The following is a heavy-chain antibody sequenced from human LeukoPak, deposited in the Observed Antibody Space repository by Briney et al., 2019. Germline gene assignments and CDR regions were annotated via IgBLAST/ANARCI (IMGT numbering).Heavy chain of an antibody. CDR1: GGPFSGYY. J-gene: IGHJ6*03. D-gene: IGHD4-17*01. CDR2: INHSGST. Sequence: SETLSLTCTVYGGPFSGYYWSWIRQPPGKGLEWIGEINHSGSTNYNPSLKSRVTISVDKSKNQFSLKLSSVTAADTAVYYCARGHYDYGDYGYYYYYYYMDVWGKGTTVTISS. V-gene: IGHV4-34*01. CDR3: ARGHYDYGDYGYYYYYYYMDV.